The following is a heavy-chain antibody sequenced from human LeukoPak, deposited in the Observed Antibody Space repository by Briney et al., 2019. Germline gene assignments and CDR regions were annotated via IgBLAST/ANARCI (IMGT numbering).Heavy chain of an antibody. D-gene: IGHD3-22*01. CDR1: GYTFTDYY. CDR2: INPNSGGT. Sequence: ASVKVSCKASGYTFTDYYMHWVRQAPGQGLEWMGWINPNSGGTNYAQKFQGRVTMTRDTSISTAYMELSRLRSDDTAVYYCARVGGDYYDSSGYSPWGQGTLVTVSS. V-gene: IGHV1-2*02. CDR3: ARVGGDYYDSSGYSP. J-gene: IGHJ5*02.